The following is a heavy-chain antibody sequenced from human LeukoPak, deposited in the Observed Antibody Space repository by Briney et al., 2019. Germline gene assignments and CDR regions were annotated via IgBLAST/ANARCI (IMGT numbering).Heavy chain of an antibody. CDR3: ARVVGGGCSSTSCYRSYYYYYMDV. CDR2: ISYSGST. J-gene: IGHJ6*03. Sequence: SETLSLTCTVSGVPISSGDHYWSWIRRPPGKGLEWIGYISYSGSTYYNPSLKSRVTISLNRSKNQFSLKLGSVTAADTAVYYCARVVGGGCSSTSCYRSYYYYYMDVWGKGTTVTVSS. D-gene: IGHD2-2*01. V-gene: IGHV4-30-4*08. CDR1: GVPISSGDHY.